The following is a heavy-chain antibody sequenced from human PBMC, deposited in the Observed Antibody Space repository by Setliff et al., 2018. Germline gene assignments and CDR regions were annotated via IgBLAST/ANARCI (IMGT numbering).Heavy chain of an antibody. D-gene: IGHD6-19*01. CDR2: MYTSETT. CDR3: AKEASSGWYFDY. Sequence: TLSLPCTVSGGAINSYYWSWIRQPAGKGLEWIGRMYTSETTNYNPSLKSRVTMSVDTSKNQFSLKLCSVTAADTAVYYCAKEASSGWYFDYWGQGTLVTVSS. V-gene: IGHV4-4*07. J-gene: IGHJ4*02. CDR1: GGAINSYY.